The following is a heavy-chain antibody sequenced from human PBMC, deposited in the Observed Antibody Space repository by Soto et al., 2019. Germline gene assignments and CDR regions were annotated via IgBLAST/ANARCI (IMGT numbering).Heavy chain of an antibody. CDR2: VYWDDDK. CDR1: GCSISTSGVG. J-gene: IGHJ4*02. CDR3: AHMVRYSDIVTGYSLTIEY. V-gene: IGHV2-5*02. Sequence: QITLKESGPTLVKPTQTLTLTCTFSGCSISTSGVGVGWIRQPPGKALEWLGLVYWDDDKRYSPSLKSRLTTTTDTAKLPVVLTTTNLDPVDTATSYCAHMVRYSDIVTGYSLTIEYWGQGTLVTVSS. D-gene: IGHD3-9*01.